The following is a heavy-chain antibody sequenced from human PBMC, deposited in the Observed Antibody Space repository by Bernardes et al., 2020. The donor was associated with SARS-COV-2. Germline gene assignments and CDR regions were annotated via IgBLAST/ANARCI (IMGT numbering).Heavy chain of an antibody. V-gene: IGHV4-39*07. CDR1: GGSISSSSYY. CDR2: IYYSGST. J-gene: IGHJ4*02. D-gene: IGHD3-3*01. Sequence: SETLSLTCTVSGGSISSSSYYWGWIRQPPGKGLEWLGSIYYSGSTYYNPSLKSRVTISVDTSKNQFSLKLSSVTAADTAVYYCARTSGYYWAYWGQGTLVTVSS. CDR3: ARTSGYYWAY.